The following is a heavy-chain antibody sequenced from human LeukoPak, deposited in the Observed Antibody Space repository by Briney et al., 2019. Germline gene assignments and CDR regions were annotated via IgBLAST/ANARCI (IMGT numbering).Heavy chain of an antibody. V-gene: IGHV4-31*03. Sequence: PSETLSLTCTVSGGSISSGGYYWSWIRQHPGKGLEWIGYIYYSGSTYYNPSLKSRVTISVDTSKNQISLKLSSVTAADTAVYYCASGDNDPLFDYWGQGTLVTVSS. J-gene: IGHJ4*02. CDR1: GGSISSGGYY. CDR2: IYYSGST. CDR3: ASGDNDPLFDY. D-gene: IGHD1-1*01.